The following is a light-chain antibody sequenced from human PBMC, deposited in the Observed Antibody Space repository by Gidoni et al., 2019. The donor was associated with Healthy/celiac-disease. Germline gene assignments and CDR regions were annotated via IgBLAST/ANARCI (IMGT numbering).Light chain of an antibody. CDR2: EVS. Sequence: QSALTKPASVSGSPGPSITISCTGTSSDVGGYNYVSWYQRHPGKAPKRMIYEVSNRPSGVSNRFSGSKSGNTASLTISGLQAEDEADYYCSSYTSSSTLVFGGGTKLTVL. CDR3: SSYTSSSTLV. CDR1: SSDVGGYNY. J-gene: IGLJ2*01. V-gene: IGLV2-14*01.